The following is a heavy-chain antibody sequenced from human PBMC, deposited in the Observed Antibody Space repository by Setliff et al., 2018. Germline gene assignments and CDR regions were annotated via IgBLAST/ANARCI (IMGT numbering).Heavy chain of an antibody. J-gene: IGHJ4*02. CDR2: INREASTI. D-gene: IGHD3-9*01. CDR3: AKDPLLKGRYFDQFYFEY. V-gene: IGHV3-23*01. Sequence: PSETLSLSCTASEFTFSSYAMSWVRQTPGTGLEWLSRINREASTITYADSVKGRFTVSRDNSKNTLYLQMSSLRAEDTAVYYCAKDPLLKGRYFDQFYFEYWGQGTLVTVSS. CDR1: EFTFSSYA.